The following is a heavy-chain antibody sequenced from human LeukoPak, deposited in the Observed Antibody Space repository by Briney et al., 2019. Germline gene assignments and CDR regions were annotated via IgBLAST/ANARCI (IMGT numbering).Heavy chain of an antibody. Sequence: SETLSLTCTVSGYSISSGYYWGWIRQPPGKGLEWIGSIYHSGSTYYNPSLKSRVTISVDTSKNQFSLKLSSVTAADTAVYYCARMAYYDSSGYAFDIWGQGTMVTVSS. D-gene: IGHD3-22*01. CDR2: IYHSGST. CDR3: ARMAYYDSSGYAFDI. V-gene: IGHV4-38-2*02. CDR1: GYSISSGYY. J-gene: IGHJ3*02.